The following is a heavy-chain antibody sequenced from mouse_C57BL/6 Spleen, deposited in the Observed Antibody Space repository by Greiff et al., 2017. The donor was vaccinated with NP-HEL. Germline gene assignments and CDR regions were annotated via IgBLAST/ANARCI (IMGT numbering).Heavy chain of an antibody. V-gene: IGHV2-3*01. CDR2: IWGDGST. Sequence: VQVVESGPGLVAPSQSLSITCTVSGFSLTSYGLSWVRQPPGKGLEWLGVIWGDGSTNYHSALISRLSISKDNSKSQVVLKLNSLQTDDTATYYCAKGLRDYYGSSYVGAMDYWGQGTSVTVSS. CDR3: AKGLRDYYGSSYVGAMDY. CDR1: GFSLTSYG. D-gene: IGHD1-1*01. J-gene: IGHJ4*01.